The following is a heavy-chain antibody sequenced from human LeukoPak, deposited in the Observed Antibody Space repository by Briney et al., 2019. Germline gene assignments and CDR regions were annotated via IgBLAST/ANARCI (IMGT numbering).Heavy chain of an antibody. Sequence: ASVKVSCKASGYTFTGYYMHWVRQAPGQGLEWMGWINPNSGGTNYAQKFQGRVTMTRDTSISTAYMELSRLRSDDTAVYYCARAITMVQGVTDYWGQGTLVTVSS. D-gene: IGHD3-10*01. J-gene: IGHJ4*02. CDR2: INPNSGGT. CDR3: ARAITMVQGVTDY. V-gene: IGHV1-2*02. CDR1: GYTFTGYY.